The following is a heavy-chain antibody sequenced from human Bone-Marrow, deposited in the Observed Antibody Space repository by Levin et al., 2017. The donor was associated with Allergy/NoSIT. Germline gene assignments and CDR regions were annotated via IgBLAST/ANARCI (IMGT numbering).Heavy chain of an antibody. J-gene: IGHJ3*02. CDR1: GFSLSTFGVG. Sequence: QTLSLTCTFSGFSLSTFGVGVAWIRQPPEKALEWLALIYWDDDKRYSPSLKSRLTVTKDTFKDQVVLRMTNMDPVDTATYYCAHSLPIPSAGRGAFHIWGQGTMVTVSS. V-gene: IGHV2-5*02. D-gene: IGHD6-13*01. CDR3: AHSLPIPSAGRGAFHI. CDR2: IYWDDDK.